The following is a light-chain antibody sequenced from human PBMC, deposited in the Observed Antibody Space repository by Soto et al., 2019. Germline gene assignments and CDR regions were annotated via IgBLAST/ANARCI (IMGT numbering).Light chain of an antibody. J-gene: IGLJ3*02. CDR1: SSNIGATYH. Sequence: QSVLTQPPSVSGAPGQRVTISCTGSSSNIGATYHVHWYQQLPGTAPKLLIYDNSNRPSGVPDRFSGSKSGTSASLAITGLQAEDEADYYCQSYDSSLSGSVFGGGTKLTVL. CDR2: DNS. V-gene: IGLV1-40*01. CDR3: QSYDSSLSGSV.